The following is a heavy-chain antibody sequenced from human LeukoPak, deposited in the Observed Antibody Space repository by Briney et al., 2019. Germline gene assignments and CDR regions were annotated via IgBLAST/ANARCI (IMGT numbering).Heavy chain of an antibody. CDR3: ADYGVSGVRNNFY. J-gene: IGHJ4*02. CDR2: ISVASNT. V-gene: IGHV3-23*01. D-gene: IGHD3-3*01. CDR1: GFTFSSYA. Sequence: GGSLRLSCAASGFTFSSYAMSWVRQAPGKGLEWVSTISVASNTFYADSVKGRFTISRDNSRNTVYLQMTSLRTDEPAVYSWADYGVSGVRNNFYWGQGTLVTGSS.